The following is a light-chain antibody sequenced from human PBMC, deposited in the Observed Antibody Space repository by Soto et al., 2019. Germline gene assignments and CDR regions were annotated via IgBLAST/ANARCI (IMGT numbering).Light chain of an antibody. CDR1: QTISDF. J-gene: IGKJ1*01. CDR3: QQSFSTPRT. CDR2: AAS. V-gene: IGKV1-39*01. Sequence: DIQMTQSPSSLSASIGDRVTITCRASQTISDFLNWYQHKPGKAPKLLIYAASSLQGGVPSRFSGSGSGTNFTLTISGLQPEDLATYFCQQSFSTPRTFGQGTKVEIK.